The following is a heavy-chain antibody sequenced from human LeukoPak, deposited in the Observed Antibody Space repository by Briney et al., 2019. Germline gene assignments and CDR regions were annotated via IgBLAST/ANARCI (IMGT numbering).Heavy chain of an antibody. CDR1: GFTFSSYW. Sequence: GGSLRLSCAASGFTFSSYWMHWIRQAPGRGLVWVSRIHSDGIGTSYADSVRGRFTISRDNAKNTLYLQMNSLRAEDTAVYYCARDQGSFDYWGQGTLVTVSS. J-gene: IGHJ4*02. CDR3: ARDQGSFDY. CDR2: IHSDGIGT. V-gene: IGHV3-74*01.